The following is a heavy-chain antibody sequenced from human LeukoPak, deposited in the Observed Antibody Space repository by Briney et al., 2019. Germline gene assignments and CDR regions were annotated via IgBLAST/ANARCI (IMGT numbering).Heavy chain of an antibody. CDR2: IYSGGST. Sequence: GGSLRLSCAASGFTVSSNYMSWVRQAPGKGLEWVSVIYSGGSTYYADSVKGRFTISRDNSKNTLYLQMNSLRAEDTAVYYCARDESYYDSSGYYNYFDYWGQGTLVTVSS. CDR1: GFTVSSNY. V-gene: IGHV3-53*01. D-gene: IGHD3-22*01. J-gene: IGHJ4*02. CDR3: ARDESYYDSSGYYNYFDY.